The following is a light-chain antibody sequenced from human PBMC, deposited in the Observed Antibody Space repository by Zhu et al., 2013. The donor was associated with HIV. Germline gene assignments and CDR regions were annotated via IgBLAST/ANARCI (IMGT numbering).Light chain of an antibody. CDR1: FSDFNL. J-gene: IGLJ2*01. CDR2: EGF. Sequence: QSALTQAASVSGSPGQSITISCNGTFSDFNLVSWYQQHPGKAPKLVLYEGFKRSSGVFNRFSGSNSGTMASLTISGLQAEDEADYYCSSYGGNNIDLVFGGGTKVTVL. CDR3: SSYGGNNIDLV. V-gene: IGLV2-23*01.